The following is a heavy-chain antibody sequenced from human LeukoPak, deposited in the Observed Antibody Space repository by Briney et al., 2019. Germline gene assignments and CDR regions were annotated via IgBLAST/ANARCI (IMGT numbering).Heavy chain of an antibody. CDR2: INPNSGGT. J-gene: IGHJ4*02. CDR1: GYTFTGYY. D-gene: IGHD6-19*01. V-gene: IGHV1-2*02. CDR3: ARDRVEQWLDQGFDY. Sequence: GASVKVSFKASGYTFTGYYMHWVRQAPGQGLEWMGWINPNSGGTNYAQKFQGRVTMTRDTSISTAYMELSRLRSDDTAVYYCARDRVEQWLDQGFDYWGQGTLVTVSS.